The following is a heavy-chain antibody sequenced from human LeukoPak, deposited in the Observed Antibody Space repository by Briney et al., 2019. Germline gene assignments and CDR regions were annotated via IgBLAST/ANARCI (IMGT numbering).Heavy chain of an antibody. CDR2: IYYSGST. V-gene: IGHV4-39*01. CDR3: ARENSSSTNWFDP. J-gene: IGHJ5*02. CDR1: SGSISSSSYY. D-gene: IGHD6-13*01. Sequence: SETLSLTCTVSSGSISSSSYYWGWIRQPPGKGLEWIGSIYYSGSTYYNPSLKSRVTISVDTSKNQFSLKLSSVTAADTAVYYCARENSSSTNWFDPWGQGTLVTVSS.